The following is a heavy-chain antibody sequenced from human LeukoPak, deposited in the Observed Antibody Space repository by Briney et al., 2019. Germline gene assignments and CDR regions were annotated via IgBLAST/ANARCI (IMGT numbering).Heavy chain of an antibody. CDR1: GFNFNNAW. Sequence: GGSLRLSCATSGFNFNNAWMSWVRQAPGKGLVWVSRINTDGTNTGYADSVKGRFTISRDNAKNTLYLQMNSLRAEDTAVYYCARDPDCDSTSCYIGPYNWFDPWGQGTLVTVSS. D-gene: IGHD2-2*02. J-gene: IGHJ5*02. V-gene: IGHV3-74*01. CDR3: ARDPDCDSTSCYIGPYNWFDP. CDR2: INTDGTNT.